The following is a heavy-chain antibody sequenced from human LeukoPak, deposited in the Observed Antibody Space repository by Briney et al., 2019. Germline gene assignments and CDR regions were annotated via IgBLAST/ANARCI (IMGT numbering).Heavy chain of an antibody. Sequence: SETLSLTRTVSGGSISSGSYYWSWIRQPAGKGLEWIGSIYYSGSTYYNPSLKSRVTISVDTSKNQFSLKLSSVTAADTAVYYCARVVSGSLNWFDPWGQGTLVTVSS. CDR3: ARVVSGSLNWFDP. J-gene: IGHJ5*02. D-gene: IGHD1-26*01. CDR1: GGSISSGSYY. CDR2: IYYSGST. V-gene: IGHV4-61*10.